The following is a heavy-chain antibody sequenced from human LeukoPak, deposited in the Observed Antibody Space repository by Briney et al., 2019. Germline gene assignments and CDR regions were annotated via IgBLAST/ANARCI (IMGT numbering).Heavy chain of an antibody. CDR1: GGTFSSYA. V-gene: IGHV1-2*02. CDR3: ARDLRLYSSSYGFLYYYYYYMDV. D-gene: IGHD6-13*01. J-gene: IGHJ6*03. Sequence: ASVKVSCKASGGTFSSYAISWVRQAPGQGLEWMGWINPNSGGTNYAQKFQGRVTMTRDTSISTAYMELSRLGSDDTAVYYCARDLRLYSSSYGFLYYYYYYMDVWGKGTTVTISS. CDR2: INPNSGGT.